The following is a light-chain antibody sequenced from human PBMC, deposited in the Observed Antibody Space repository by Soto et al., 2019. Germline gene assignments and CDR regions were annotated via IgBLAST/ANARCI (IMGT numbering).Light chain of an antibody. CDR1: SSDIGRYNH. Sequence: QSALTQPASVSGSPGQSITISCTGTSSDIGRYNHVSWFQQHPGKVPKLVIFEVNYRPSGVSDRFSGSKSGNTASLTITGLQAEDEADYYCTSCITANTRCVFGSGTKVTVL. CDR2: EVN. J-gene: IGLJ1*01. V-gene: IGLV2-14*01. CDR3: TSCITANTRCV.